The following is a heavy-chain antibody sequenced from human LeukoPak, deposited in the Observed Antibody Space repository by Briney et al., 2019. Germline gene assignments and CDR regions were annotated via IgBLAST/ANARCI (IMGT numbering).Heavy chain of an antibody. CDR1: GFTFTRSA. D-gene: IGHD4-17*01. V-gene: IGHV1-58*02. CDR2: IVVGSGNT. Sequence: SVKVSCKASGFTFTRSAMQWVRQARGQGLEWIGWIVVGSGNTNYAQKFQERVTITRDMSTSTAYMELSSLRSEDTAVYYCAGVLQDYGDYPSFRFDPWGQGTLVTVSS. J-gene: IGHJ5*02. CDR3: AGVLQDYGDYPSFRFDP.